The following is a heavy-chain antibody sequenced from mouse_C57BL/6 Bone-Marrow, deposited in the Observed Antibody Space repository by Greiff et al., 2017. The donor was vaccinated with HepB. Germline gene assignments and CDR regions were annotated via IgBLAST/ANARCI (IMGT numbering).Heavy chain of an antibody. D-gene: IGHD1-1*02. J-gene: IGHJ2*01. CDR2: IYPSDSET. CDR1: GYTFTSYW. CDR3: ARGFPYGY. Sequence: VQLQQPGAELVRPGSSVKLSCKASGYTFTSYWMDWVKQRPGQGLEWIGNIYPSDSETHYNQKFKDKATLTVDKSSSTAYMQLSSLTSEDSAVYYCARGFPYGYWGQGTTLTVSS. V-gene: IGHV1-61*01.